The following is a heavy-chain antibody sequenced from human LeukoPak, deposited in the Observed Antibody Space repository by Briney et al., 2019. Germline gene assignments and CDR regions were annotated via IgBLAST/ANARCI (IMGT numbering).Heavy chain of an antibody. D-gene: IGHD2-15*01. Sequence: ASVKVSCKASGYTFTIYGISWVRQAPGQGLEWMGWISGYNGDTKYAQKLQGRVTMTTDTSTSTAYMELRSLRSDDTAVYYCARDHCSGGSCYYYGMDVWGQGTTVTVSS. CDR1: GYTFTIYG. CDR2: ISGYNGDT. J-gene: IGHJ6*02. CDR3: ARDHCSGGSCYYYGMDV. V-gene: IGHV1-18*04.